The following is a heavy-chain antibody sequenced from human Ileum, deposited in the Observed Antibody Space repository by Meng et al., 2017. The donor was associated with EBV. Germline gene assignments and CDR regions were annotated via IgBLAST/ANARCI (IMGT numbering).Heavy chain of an antibody. CDR2: ISAYDGRA. Sequence: QVQLVQSGPEVKKPGASVRVSCKTSGYTFNNYGLTWVRQAPGQGPEWMGWISAYDGRANLAQKFQGRLTMTRDTSTSTAYMDLTGLTSDDTAIYYCARWRVWVIGFDYWGQGTLVTVSS. J-gene: IGHJ4*02. CDR3: ARWRVWVIGFDY. V-gene: IGHV1-18*01. CDR1: GYTFNNYG. D-gene: IGHD2-21*01.